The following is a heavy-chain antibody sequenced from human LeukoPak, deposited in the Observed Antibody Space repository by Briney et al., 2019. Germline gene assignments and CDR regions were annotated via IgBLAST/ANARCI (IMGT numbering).Heavy chain of an antibody. V-gene: IGHV3-23*01. CDR2: ISVSGNT. CDR1: GFTLSSYA. CDR3: AKAPVTTCSGAYCYPFDY. Sequence: PGGSLRLFCAASGFTLSSYAMSWVRQGPGKVLEWVSAISVSGNTYHADSVKGRFTISRDSSKNTLYLQMNSLRAGDAAVYYCAKAPVTTCSGAYCYPFDYWGQGTLVTVSS. J-gene: IGHJ4*02. D-gene: IGHD2-15*01.